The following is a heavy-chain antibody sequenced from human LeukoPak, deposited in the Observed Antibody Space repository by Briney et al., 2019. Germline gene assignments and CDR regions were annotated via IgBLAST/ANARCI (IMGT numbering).Heavy chain of an antibody. CDR2: IWYDGSNK. Sequence: PGGSLRLSCAASGFTFSSYGMHWVRQAPGKGLEWVAVIWYDGSNKYYADSVKGRFTISRDNSKNTLYLQMNSLRAEDTAVYYCARGTSDYDFWSGYFDYYYGMDVWGQGTTVTVSS. J-gene: IGHJ6*02. V-gene: IGHV3-33*01. CDR1: GFTFSSYG. CDR3: ARGTSDYDFWSGYFDYYYGMDV. D-gene: IGHD3-3*01.